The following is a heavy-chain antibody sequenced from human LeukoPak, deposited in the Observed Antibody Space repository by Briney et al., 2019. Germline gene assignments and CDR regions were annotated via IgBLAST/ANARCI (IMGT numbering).Heavy chain of an antibody. Sequence: ASVKVSCKTSGYTFSSSGISWVRQAPGQGLEWMGWISAYNGNTDYEKKLQGRVTMTTDTSTSTAYMELRSLRSDDTAMYYCARYSGVVAPGYGMDVWGQGTTVTVSS. D-gene: IGHD3-3*01. V-gene: IGHV1-18*01. CDR3: ARYSGVVAPGYGMDV. CDR1: GYTFSSSG. J-gene: IGHJ6*02. CDR2: ISAYNGNT.